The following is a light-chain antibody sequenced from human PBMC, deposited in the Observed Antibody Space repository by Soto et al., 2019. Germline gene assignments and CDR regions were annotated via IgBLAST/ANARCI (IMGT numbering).Light chain of an antibody. V-gene: IGLV4-69*01. J-gene: IGLJ2*01. CDR2: LNSDGSH. CDR3: QTWDTGMRVL. CDR1: SGHSSYA. Sequence: QLVLTQSPSASASLGASVKLTCTLSSGHSSYAIAWHQQQPENGPRYLMKLNSDGSHSKWDGIPDRFSGSSSGAERYLTISSLQSEDETDYYCQTWDTGMRVLFGGGTKLTAL.